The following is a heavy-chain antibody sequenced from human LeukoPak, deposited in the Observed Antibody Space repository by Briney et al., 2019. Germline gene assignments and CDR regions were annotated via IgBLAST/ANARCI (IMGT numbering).Heavy chain of an antibody. CDR1: GGSISNYW. CDR3: ARGSNSFSY. D-gene: IGHD2-2*01. Sequence: SETLSLTCTVSGGSISNYWWSWIRQPPGKGLEWIGYVFDSGGTNYNPSLKSRVTISVDTSKNQLSLKLSPVTAADTAVYYCARGSNSFSYWGQGTLVTVSS. V-gene: IGHV4-59*01. J-gene: IGHJ4*02. CDR2: VFDSGGT.